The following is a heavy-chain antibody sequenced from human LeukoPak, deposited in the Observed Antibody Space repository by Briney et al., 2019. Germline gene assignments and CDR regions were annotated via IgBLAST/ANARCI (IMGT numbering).Heavy chain of an antibody. D-gene: IGHD6-6*01. CDR3: ARQLGGSTTTDY. V-gene: IGHV3-21*01. Sequence: GGSLRLSCAASGFTFSSYSMNWVRQAPGKGLEWVSSISSSSSYIYYADSVKGRFTISRDNAKNSLYLQMNSLRAEDTAAYYCARQLGGSTTTDYWGQGTLVTVSS. CDR1: GFTFSSYS. J-gene: IGHJ4*02. CDR2: ISSSSSYI.